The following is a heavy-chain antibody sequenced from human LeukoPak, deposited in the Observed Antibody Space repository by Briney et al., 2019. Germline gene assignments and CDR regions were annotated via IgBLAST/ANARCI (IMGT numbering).Heavy chain of an antibody. V-gene: IGHV4-31*03. CDR3: ATKPGYCSGGSCYSQNGNWFDP. CDR2: LYYTGSS. CDR1: GASITSGGYY. D-gene: IGHD2-15*01. Sequence: PSQTLSLTCTVSGASITSGGYYWSWIRQHPQRGLELIGYLYYTGSSFYNPSTESRVTISVDTSENQFSLNLNSVTAADTAVYYCATKPGYCSGGSCYSQNGNWFDPWGQGTLVTVSS. J-gene: IGHJ5*02.